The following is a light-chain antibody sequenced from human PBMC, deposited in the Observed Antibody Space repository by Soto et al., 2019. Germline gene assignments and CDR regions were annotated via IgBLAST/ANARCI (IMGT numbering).Light chain of an antibody. J-gene: IGKJ1*01. V-gene: IGKV1-5*01. CDR2: DVS. Sequence: DIQMTQSPSFLSASVGDRVTITCWASQSISIYLNWYQLKPGKAPNLLISDVSSLERGVPSRFSGSGSGTEFTLTISSMQPDDFATFYCQQYNGYSRTFGQGTKVDIK. CDR1: QSISIY. CDR3: QQYNGYSRT.